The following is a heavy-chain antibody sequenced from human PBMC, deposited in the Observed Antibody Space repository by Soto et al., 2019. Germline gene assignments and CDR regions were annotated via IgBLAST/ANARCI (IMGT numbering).Heavy chain of an antibody. V-gene: IGHV1-69*01. CDR2: IIPIFGTA. CDR1: GGTFSSYA. J-gene: IGHJ4*02. D-gene: IGHD5-18*01. CDR3: AKDQFDSYGKN. Sequence: QVQLVQSGAEVKKPGSSVKVSCKASGGTFSSYAISWVRQAPGQGLEWMGGIIPIFGTANYAQKLQGRVTTTADEATSTGYIELSSLRSEDTAVYYCAKDQFDSYGKNWGQGALVTVSS.